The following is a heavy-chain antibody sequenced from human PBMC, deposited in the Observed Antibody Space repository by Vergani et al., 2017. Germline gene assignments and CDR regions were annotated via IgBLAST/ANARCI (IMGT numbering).Heavy chain of an antibody. CDR2: IFSNDEK. D-gene: IGHD2-2*01. V-gene: IGHV2-26*01. CDR3: ARIAFIGYCSSASRYARSSFDP. CDR1: GFSLSNARMG. Sequence: QITLKESGPVLVKPTETLTLTCTVSGFSLSNARMGVSWIRQPPGKALEWFTHIFSNDEKSYSTSLKSRITTPKDPSKSPVVLTITTMDPVDTATYYCARIAFIGYCSSASRYARSSFDPWGQGTLVTVSS. J-gene: IGHJ5*02.